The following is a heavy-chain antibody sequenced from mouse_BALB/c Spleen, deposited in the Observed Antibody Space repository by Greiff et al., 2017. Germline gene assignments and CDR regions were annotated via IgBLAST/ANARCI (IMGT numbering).Heavy chain of an antibody. V-gene: IGHV5-17*02. CDR3: ARSYDYDGAY. D-gene: IGHD2-4*01. CDR1: GFTFSSFG. J-gene: IGHJ3*01. Sequence: EVHLVESGGGLVQPGGSRKLSCAASGFTFSSFGMHWVRQAPEKGLEWVAYISSGSSTIYYADTVKGRFTISRDNPKNTLFLQMTSLRSEDTAMYYCARSYDYDGAYWGQGTLVTVSA. CDR2: ISSGSSTI.